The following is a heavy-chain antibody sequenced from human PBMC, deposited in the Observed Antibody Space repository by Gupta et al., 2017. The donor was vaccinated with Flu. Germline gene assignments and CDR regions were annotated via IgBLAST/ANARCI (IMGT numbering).Heavy chain of an antibody. D-gene: IGHD1-26*01. CDR2: VDAEDGET. V-gene: IGHV1-69-2*01. CDR1: GYTFTDYY. Sequence: EVQLVQSGAEVKQPGATVKISCKVSGYTFTDYYLHWVQQAAGKGLEWMGLVDAEDGETIYAEKVQGRVTITADTSTDTAYIELSSLRSEDTAVYYCATVPDTGSNYYFDYWGQGTLVTVSS. CDR3: ATVPDTGSNYYFDY. J-gene: IGHJ4*02.